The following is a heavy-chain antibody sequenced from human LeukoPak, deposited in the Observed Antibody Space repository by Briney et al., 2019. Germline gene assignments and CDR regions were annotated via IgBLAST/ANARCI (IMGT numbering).Heavy chain of an antibody. Sequence: PSETLSLTCTVSGGSISSSSYYWGWIRQPPGKGLEWIGSIYYSGSTNYNPSLKSRVTISLDKSLNHFSLAIISVTAADTAVYFCARARDNSADGADIWGQGTLVTVSS. CDR1: GGSISSSSYY. V-gene: IGHV4-39*07. CDR2: IYYSGST. CDR3: ARARDNSADGADI. J-gene: IGHJ4*02. D-gene: IGHD1-26*01.